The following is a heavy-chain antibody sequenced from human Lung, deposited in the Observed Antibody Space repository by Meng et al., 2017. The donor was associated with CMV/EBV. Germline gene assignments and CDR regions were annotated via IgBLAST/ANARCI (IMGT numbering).Heavy chain of an antibody. CDR2: IYYSGST. D-gene: IGHD3-10*01. V-gene: IGHV4-59*01. J-gene: IGHJ5*02. CDR1: GGSISSYT. Sequence: HVHLQALGPRLVNPSETPSLTGTVFGGSISSYTWGWIRQPPGKGLEWIGYIYYSGSTNYNPSLKSRVTISVDTSKNQFSLKLSSVTAADTAVYYCAREEGIGGFDPWGQGTLVTVSS. CDR3: AREEGIGGFDP.